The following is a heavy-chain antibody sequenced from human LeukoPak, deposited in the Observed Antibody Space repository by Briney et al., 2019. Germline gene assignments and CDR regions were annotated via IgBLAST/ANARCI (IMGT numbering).Heavy chain of an antibody. CDR3: AKRMATFGGPFDI. Sequence: PEGSLRLSCAASGFTFSSYHISWVRQAPGKGLEWVSAISGSGGTTYYADSVKGRCTISRDNSKNTLYLQMDSLRAEDTAVYYCAKRMATFGGPFDIWGQGTMVTVSS. J-gene: IGHJ3*02. D-gene: IGHD5-24*01. V-gene: IGHV3-23*01. CDR2: ISGSGGTT. CDR1: GFTFSSYH.